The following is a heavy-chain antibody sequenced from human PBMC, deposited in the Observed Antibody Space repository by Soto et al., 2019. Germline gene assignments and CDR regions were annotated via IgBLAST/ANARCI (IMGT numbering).Heavy chain of an antibody. V-gene: IGHV1-3*01. J-gene: IGHJ6*02. D-gene: IGHD3-3*01. CDR2: INAGNGDT. Sequence: ASVKVSCKASGYTFTSYAMHWVRQAPGQRLEWMGWINAGNGDTKYSQKFQGRVTITRDTSAGTAYMELSSLRSEDTAVYYCARPLENYDFWSSYYTPPYYYYGMDVWGQGTTVTVSS. CDR3: ARPLENYDFWSSYYTPPYYYYGMDV. CDR1: GYTFTSYA.